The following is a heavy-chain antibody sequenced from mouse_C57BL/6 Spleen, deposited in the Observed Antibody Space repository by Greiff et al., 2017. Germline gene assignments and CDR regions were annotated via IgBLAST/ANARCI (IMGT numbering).Heavy chain of an antibody. V-gene: IGHV1-55*01. CDR3: ARGSNYFDC. Sequence: QVHVKQPGAELVKPGASVKMSCKASGYTFTSYWITWVKQRPGQGLEWIGDIYPGSGSTNYNEKFKSKATLTVDTSSSTAYMQLSSLTSEDSAVYYCARGSNYFDCWGQGTTLTVSS. CDR1: GYTFTSYW. CDR2: IYPGSGST. D-gene: IGHD1-1*01. J-gene: IGHJ2*01.